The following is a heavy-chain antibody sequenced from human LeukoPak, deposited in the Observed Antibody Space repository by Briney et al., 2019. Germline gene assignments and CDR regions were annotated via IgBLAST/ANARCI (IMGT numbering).Heavy chain of an antibody. Sequence: SVKVSCKASGGTFSNYAITWVRQAPGQGLEWMGRIIPILGIANYAQKFQGRVTITADKSTSTAYMELSSLRSEDTAVYYCAREVTSGYLAYYFDYWGQGTLVTVSS. D-gene: IGHD3-22*01. CDR2: IIPILGIA. CDR1: GGTFSNYA. CDR3: AREVTSGYLAYYFDY. J-gene: IGHJ4*02. V-gene: IGHV1-69*04.